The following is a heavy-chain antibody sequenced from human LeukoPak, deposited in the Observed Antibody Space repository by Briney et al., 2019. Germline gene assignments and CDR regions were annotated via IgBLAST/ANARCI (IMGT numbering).Heavy chain of an antibody. J-gene: IGHJ4*02. CDR3: ARDIHRPYSSPDY. V-gene: IGHV3-21*01. CDR2: ISSSSSYI. CDR1: GFTFSSYS. D-gene: IGHD6-13*01. Sequence: PGGSLRLSCAASGFTFSSYSMNWVRQAPGKGLEWVSSISSSSSYIYYADSVKGRFTISRDNAKNLLYLQMNSLRAEDTAVYYCARDIHRPYSSPDYWGQGTLVTVSS.